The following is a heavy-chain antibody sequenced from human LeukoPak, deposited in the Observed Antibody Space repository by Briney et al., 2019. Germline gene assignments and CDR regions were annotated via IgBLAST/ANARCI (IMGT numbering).Heavy chain of an antibody. J-gene: IGHJ3*02. CDR1: GYTFTSYG. D-gene: IGHD2-2*02. CDR2: ISAYNGNT. V-gene: IGHV1-18*01. Sequence: GASVKVSCKASGYTFTSYGISWVRQAPGQGLEWMGWISAYNGNTNYAQKLQGRVTMPTDTSTSTAYMELRSLRSDDTAVYYCARGLVPAAIPGAFDIWGQGTMVTVSS. CDR3: ARGLVPAAIPGAFDI.